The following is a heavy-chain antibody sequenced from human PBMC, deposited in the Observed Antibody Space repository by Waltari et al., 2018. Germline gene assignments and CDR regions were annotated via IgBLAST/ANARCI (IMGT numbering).Heavy chain of an antibody. V-gene: IGHV3-23*01. Sequence: EVQLLESGGGLVQPGGSLRLSCAASGFTFSSYAMSWVRQAPGKGLEWVSAISVSGGSTYYADSLKGRFTISRDNSKNTLYLQMNSLRAEDTAVYYCAVVPAASPGDYWGQGTLVTVSS. CDR1: GFTFSSYA. D-gene: IGHD2-2*01. J-gene: IGHJ4*02. CDR2: ISVSGGST. CDR3: AVVPAASPGDY.